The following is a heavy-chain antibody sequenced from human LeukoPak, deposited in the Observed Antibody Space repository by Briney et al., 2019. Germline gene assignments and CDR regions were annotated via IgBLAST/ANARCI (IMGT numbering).Heavy chain of an antibody. Sequence: GSLRLSCAASGFTVSSNYMSWVRQPPGKGLEWIGSIYYSGSTYYNPSLKSRVTISVDTSKNQFSLKLSSVTAADTAVYYCASLWGYSYGPPYYFDYWGQGTLVTVSS. V-gene: IGHV4-39*01. CDR2: IYYSGST. CDR1: GFTVSSNY. D-gene: IGHD5-18*01. J-gene: IGHJ4*02. CDR3: ASLWGYSYGPPYYFDY.